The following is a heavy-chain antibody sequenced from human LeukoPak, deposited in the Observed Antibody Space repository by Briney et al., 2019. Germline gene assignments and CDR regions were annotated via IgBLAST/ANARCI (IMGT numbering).Heavy chain of an antibody. CDR2: IYHSGST. CDR1: GGSISSYY. CDR3: ARDGDLSRFAGTTSIFDY. V-gene: IGHV4-59*12. J-gene: IGHJ4*02. D-gene: IGHD1-1*01. Sequence: SEALSLTCTGSGGSISSYYWSWIRQPPGKGLEWIGSIYHSGSTYYNPSLKSRVTISVDTSKNQFSLKLSSVTAADTAVYYCARDGDLSRFAGTTSIFDYWGQGTLVTVSS.